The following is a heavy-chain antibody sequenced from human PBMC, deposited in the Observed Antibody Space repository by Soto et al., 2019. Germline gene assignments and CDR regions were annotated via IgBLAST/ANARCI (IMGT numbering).Heavy chain of an antibody. CDR1: GFTFGDYA. CDR3: TRQITIAAAGRLKS. CDR2: IRSKAYGGTT. J-gene: IGHJ5*02. V-gene: IGHV3-49*03. Sequence: GGSLRLSCTASGFTFGDYAMSWFRQAPGKGLEWVGFIRSKAYGGTTEYAASVKGRFTISRDDSKSIAYLQMNSLKTEDTAVYYCTRQITIAAAGRLKSWGQGTLVTVYS. D-gene: IGHD6-13*01.